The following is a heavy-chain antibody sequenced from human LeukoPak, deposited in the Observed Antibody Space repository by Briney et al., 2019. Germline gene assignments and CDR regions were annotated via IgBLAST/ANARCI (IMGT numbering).Heavy chain of an antibody. V-gene: IGHV4-34*01. CDR2: INHSGST. CDR3: ARVVGATRDSWIDY. Sequence: SETLSLTCAVYGGSFSGYYWSWIRQPPGKGLEWIGEINHSGSTNYNPSLKSRVTISVDTSKSQFSLKLSSVTAADTAVYYCARVVGATRDSWIDYWGQGTLVTVSS. D-gene: IGHD1-26*01. J-gene: IGHJ4*02. CDR1: GGSFSGYY.